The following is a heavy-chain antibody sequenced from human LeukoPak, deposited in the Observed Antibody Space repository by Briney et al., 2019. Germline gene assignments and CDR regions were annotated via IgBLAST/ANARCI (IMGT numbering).Heavy chain of an antibody. D-gene: IGHD5-24*01. CDR2: ISSSSSYI. V-gene: IGHV3-21*01. Sequence: GGSLRLSCAASGFTFSSYSMNWVRQAPGKGLEWVSSISSSSSYIYYADSAKGRFTISRDNAKNSLYLQMNSLRAEDTAVYYCARVGGGGYNYEAFDIWGQGTMVTVSS. J-gene: IGHJ3*02. CDR1: GFTFSSYS. CDR3: ARVGGGGYNYEAFDI.